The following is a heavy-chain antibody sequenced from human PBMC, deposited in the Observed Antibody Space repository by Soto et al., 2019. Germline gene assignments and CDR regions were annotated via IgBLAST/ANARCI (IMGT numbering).Heavy chain of an antibody. CDR1: GFTFSNAW. D-gene: IGHD3-3*01. V-gene: IGHV3-15*01. Sequence: GSLRLSCAASGFTFSNAWMSWVRQAPGKGLEWVGRIKSKTDGGTTDYAAPVKGRFTISRDDSKNTLYLQMNSLKTEDTAVYYCTTALDDFWSGYPYRNYFDYWGQGTLVTVSS. CDR2: IKSKTDGGTT. CDR3: TTALDDFWSGYPYRNYFDY. J-gene: IGHJ4*02.